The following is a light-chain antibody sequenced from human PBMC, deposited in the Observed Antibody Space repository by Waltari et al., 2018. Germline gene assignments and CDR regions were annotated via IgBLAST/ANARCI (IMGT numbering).Light chain of an antibody. CDR1: QDISSH. CDR2: GAS. J-gene: IGKJ2*01. CDR3: QQLIRFPTFT. Sequence: DIQLTQSPSFLSTSVGDRVTITCRASQDISSHLAWYQQKPGKAPRLLVYGASTLHSGVPSRFSGTGSGTEFTLTINNLQPEDFATYYCQQLIRFPTFTVGQGTKLQIE. V-gene: IGKV1-9*01.